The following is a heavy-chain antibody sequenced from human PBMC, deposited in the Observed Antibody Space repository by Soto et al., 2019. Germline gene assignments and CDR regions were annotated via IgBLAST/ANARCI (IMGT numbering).Heavy chain of an antibody. V-gene: IGHV3-23*01. D-gene: IGHD6-19*01. CDR3: AKGRIAVAGPFDY. CDR1: GFTFSSCA. J-gene: IGHJ4*02. Sequence: PGGSLRLSCAASGFTFSSCAMGWVRQAPGKGLEWVSEISGSYATNYADSVKGRFTISRDNSKNTLYLQLNSLRAEDTAIYYCAKGRIAVAGPFDYWGQGPLVTVSS. CDR2: ISGSYAT.